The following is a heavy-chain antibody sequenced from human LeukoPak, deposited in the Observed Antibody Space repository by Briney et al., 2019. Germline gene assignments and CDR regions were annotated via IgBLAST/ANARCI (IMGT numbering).Heavy chain of an antibody. Sequence: SETLSLTCTVSGGSISSSSYYWGWIRQPPGKGLEWIGSIYYSGSTYYNPSLKSRVTISVDTSKNQFSLKLSSVTAADTAVYYCACGVRGDEWFDPWGQGTLVTVSS. CDR1: GGSISSSSYY. CDR3: ACGVRGDEWFDP. V-gene: IGHV4-39*01. J-gene: IGHJ5*02. CDR2: IYYSGST. D-gene: IGHD3-10*01.